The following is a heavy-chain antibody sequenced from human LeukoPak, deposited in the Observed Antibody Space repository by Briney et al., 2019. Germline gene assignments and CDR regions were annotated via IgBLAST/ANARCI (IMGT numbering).Heavy chain of an antibody. V-gene: IGHV3-30*18. CDR2: ISYDGSNK. D-gene: IGHD3-22*01. Sequence: PGGSLRLSCAASGFSFRTYGMHWVRQAPGKGLEWVAVISYDGSNKYYADSVKGRFTISRDNSKNTLYLQMNSLRAEDTAVYYCAKDWGAYYDSSGYAGYWGQGTLVTVSS. CDR1: GFSFRTYG. J-gene: IGHJ4*02. CDR3: AKDWGAYYDSSGYAGY.